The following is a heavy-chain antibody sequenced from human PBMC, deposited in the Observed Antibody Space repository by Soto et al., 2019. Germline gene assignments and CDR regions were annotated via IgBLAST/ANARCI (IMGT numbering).Heavy chain of an antibody. CDR1: GGSISSYY. D-gene: IGHD2-2*01. V-gene: IGHV4-59*01. CDR2: IYYSGST. J-gene: IGHJ4*02. Sequence: QVQLQESGPRLVKPSETLSLTCIVSGGSISSYYWSWIRQPPGKGLEWIGDIYYSGSTNYNPSLKSRVTISVDTSKNQFSLKLSSVTAADTAVYYCARAVLPATAPFDYWGQGTLVTVSS. CDR3: ARAVLPATAPFDY.